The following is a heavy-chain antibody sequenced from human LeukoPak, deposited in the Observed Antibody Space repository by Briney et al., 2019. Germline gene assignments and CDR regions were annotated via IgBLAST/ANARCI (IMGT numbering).Heavy chain of an antibody. D-gene: IGHD2-15*01. CDR1: GDSISSSNW. Sequence: PSETLSLTCTVSGDSISSSNWWTWVRQSPGKGLEWIGEIYHSGSTSYNPSLKSRVTISVDTSKSQFSLKLDSVTAADTAVYYCARLTRIAVGTFTWGQGILVIVSS. CDR3: ARLTRIAVGTFT. J-gene: IGHJ5*02. CDR2: IYHSGST. V-gene: IGHV4-4*02.